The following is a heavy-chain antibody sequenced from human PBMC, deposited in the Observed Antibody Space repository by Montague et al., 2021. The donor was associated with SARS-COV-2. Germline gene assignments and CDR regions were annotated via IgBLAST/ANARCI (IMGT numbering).Heavy chain of an antibody. V-gene: IGHV4-39*01. CDR2: IFQSEGI. Sequence: SETLSLTCTVSGGSIGGTNYYWDWIRQSPGKGLEWIGYIFQSEGISYNPSLKSRVSISVDTSSNQFSLRLSPVTAADTAVYFCARLPPHSPSGDYLVPGGFDIRGPGTMVTVSS. CDR1: GGSIGGTNYY. CDR3: ARLPPHSPSGDYLVPGGFDI. J-gene: IGHJ3*02. D-gene: IGHD3-10*01.